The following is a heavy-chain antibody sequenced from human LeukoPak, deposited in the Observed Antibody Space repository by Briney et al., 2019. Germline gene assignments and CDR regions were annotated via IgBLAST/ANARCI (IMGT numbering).Heavy chain of an antibody. V-gene: IGHV1-18*01. J-gene: IGHJ2*01. Sequence: ASVKVSCKASGYTFTSYGISWVRQAPGQGLEWMGWITAYNDNTYYAQKLQGRVTMTTDTSTSTAYMELRSLRSDDTAVYYCARVMTIWFGLDLWGRGTLVTVSS. CDR3: ARVMTIWFGLDL. CDR2: ITAYNDNT. D-gene: IGHD3-10*01. CDR1: GYTFTSYG.